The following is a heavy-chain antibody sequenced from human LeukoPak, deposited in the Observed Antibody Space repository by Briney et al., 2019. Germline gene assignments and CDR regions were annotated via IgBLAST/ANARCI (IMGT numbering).Heavy chain of an antibody. Sequence: GGSLRLSCAASGFTFSSYAMSWVRQAPGKGLEWVSAISGSGGSTYYADSVKGRFTISRDNSKNTLYLQMNSLRAEDTAVYYCAKLPPNYYGSGSSLDYFDYWGQGTLVTVSS. CDR3: AKLPPNYYGSGSSLDYFDY. V-gene: IGHV3-23*01. J-gene: IGHJ4*02. D-gene: IGHD3-10*01. CDR1: GFTFSSYA. CDR2: ISGSGGST.